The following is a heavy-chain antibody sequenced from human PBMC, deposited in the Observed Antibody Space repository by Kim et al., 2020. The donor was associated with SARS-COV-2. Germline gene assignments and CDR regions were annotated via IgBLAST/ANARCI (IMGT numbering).Heavy chain of an antibody. Sequence: SVKVSCKASGGTFSSYAISWVRQAPGQGLEWMGGIIPIFGTANYAQKFQGRVTITADESTSTAYMELSSLRSEDTAVYYCARAGARPYGGFDYWGQGTLVTVSS. CDR3: ARAGARPYGGFDY. D-gene: IGHD3-10*01. V-gene: IGHV1-69*13. J-gene: IGHJ4*02. CDR2: IIPIFGTA. CDR1: GGTFSSYA.